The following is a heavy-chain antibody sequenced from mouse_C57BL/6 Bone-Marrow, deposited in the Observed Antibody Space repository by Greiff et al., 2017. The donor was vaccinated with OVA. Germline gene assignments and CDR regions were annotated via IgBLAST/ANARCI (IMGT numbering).Heavy chain of an antibody. D-gene: IGHD2-1*01. CDR3: TYYGNFDY. CDR1: GFTFKDDY. CDR2: IDPENGDT. V-gene: IGHV14-4*01. J-gene: IGHJ2*01. Sequence: EVQLQQSGAELVRPGASVKLSCTASGFTFKDDYMHWVKQRPEQGLEWIGWIDPENGDTEYASKFQGKATITADTSSNTAYLQLSSLTSEDTAVYYCTYYGNFDYWGQGTTLTVSS.